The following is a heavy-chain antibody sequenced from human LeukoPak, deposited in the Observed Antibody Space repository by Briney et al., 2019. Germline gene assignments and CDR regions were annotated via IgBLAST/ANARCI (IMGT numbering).Heavy chain of an antibody. D-gene: IGHD3-22*01. CDR2: ISAYNGNT. V-gene: IGHV1-18*01. CDR1: GYTFTSYG. Sequence: ASVKVSCKASGYTFTSYGISWVRQAPGQGLEWMGWISAYNGNTNFAQKLQGRVTMTTDTSTSTAYMELRSLRSDDTAVYYCAREGGSSGYRPDIDYWGQGTLVTVSS. CDR3: AREGGSSGYRPDIDY. J-gene: IGHJ4*02.